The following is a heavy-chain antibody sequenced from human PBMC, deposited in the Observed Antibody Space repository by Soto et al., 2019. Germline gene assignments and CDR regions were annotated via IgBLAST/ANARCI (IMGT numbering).Heavy chain of an antibody. D-gene: IGHD1-26*01. CDR2: IYYSGNT. CDR3: ARDLGSYGYFDY. V-gene: IGHV4-31*03. J-gene: IGHJ4*02. CDR1: GGSISNGVYY. Sequence: PSETLSLTCTVSGGSISNGVYYWGWIRQHPGKGLEWIGYIYYSGNTYYNPSLKSRATISVDTSKNQFSLDLSSVTAEDTAVYYCARDLGSYGYFDYWGQGTLVTVSS.